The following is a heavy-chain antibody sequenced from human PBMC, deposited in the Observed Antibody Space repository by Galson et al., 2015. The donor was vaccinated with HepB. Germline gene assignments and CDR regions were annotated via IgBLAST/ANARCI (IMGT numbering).Heavy chain of an antibody. CDR2: IRYDGSNK. CDR1: GFTFSSYG. Sequence: SLRLSCAASGFTFSSYGMHWVRQAPGKGLEWVALIRYDGSNKYYADSVKGRFTISRDNSKNTLYLQMNSLRAEDTAVYYCIAVAPVSIDYWGQGTLVTVSS. CDR3: IAVAPVSIDY. V-gene: IGHV3-30*02. D-gene: IGHD6-19*01. J-gene: IGHJ4*02.